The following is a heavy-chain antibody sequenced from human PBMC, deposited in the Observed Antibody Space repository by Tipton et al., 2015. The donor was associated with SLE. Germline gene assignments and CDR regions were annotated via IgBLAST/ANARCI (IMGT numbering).Heavy chain of an antibody. CDR1: GASVSSFC. D-gene: IGHD4-17*01. J-gene: IGHJ4*02. Sequence: TLSLTCTVSGASVSSFCWNWIRQSPGKGLEWIACVCNSLSTNYDPSLKSRGTISVDTSKNHFSLELTSVTAAATAVYYCAKGYNHDNADYNWGQGALVIVSS. CDR3: AKGYNHDNADYN. CDR2: VCNSLST. V-gene: IGHV4-59*08.